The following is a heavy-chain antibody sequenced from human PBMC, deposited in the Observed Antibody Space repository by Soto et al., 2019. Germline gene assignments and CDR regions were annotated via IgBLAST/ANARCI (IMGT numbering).Heavy chain of an antibody. CDR1: GFTFSSYG. Sequence: GGSLRLSCAASGFTFSSYGMHWVRQAPGKGLEWVAVISYDGSNKYYADSVKGRFTISRDNSKNTLYLQMNSLRAEDTAVYYCAKDRRAYYYGSVPYGGGMDVWGQGTTVTVSS. CDR2: ISYDGSNK. J-gene: IGHJ6*02. CDR3: AKDRRAYYYGSVPYGGGMDV. V-gene: IGHV3-30*18. D-gene: IGHD3-10*01.